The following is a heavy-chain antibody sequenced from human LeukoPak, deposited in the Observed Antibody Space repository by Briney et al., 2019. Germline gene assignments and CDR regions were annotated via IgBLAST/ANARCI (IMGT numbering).Heavy chain of an antibody. CDR1: GYSFTSYW. D-gene: IGHD6-6*01. V-gene: IGHV5-51*01. J-gene: IGHJ5*02. CDR2: IYPDDSDT. Sequence: GEALKISCQGSGYSFTSYWLGWVRQVPGKGLEWMGIIYPDDSDTRYSPSFQGQVTISADKSISTAYLQWSSLKASDTAMYYCARRGSTPSAFDPWGQGILVTVSS. CDR3: ARRGSTPSAFDP.